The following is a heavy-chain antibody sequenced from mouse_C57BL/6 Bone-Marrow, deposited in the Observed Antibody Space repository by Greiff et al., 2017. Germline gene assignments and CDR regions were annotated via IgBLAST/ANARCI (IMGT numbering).Heavy chain of an antibody. CDR2: IDPSDSYT. CDR3: AREGAYYSNAWFAY. Sequence: QLQQPGAELVKPGASVKLSCKASGYTFTSYWMQWVKQRPGQGLEWIGEIDPSDSYTNYNQKFKGKATLTVDTSSSTAYMQLSSLTSEDSAVYYCAREGAYYSNAWFAYWGQGTLVTVSA. J-gene: IGHJ3*01. CDR1: GYTFTSYW. D-gene: IGHD2-5*01. V-gene: IGHV1-50*01.